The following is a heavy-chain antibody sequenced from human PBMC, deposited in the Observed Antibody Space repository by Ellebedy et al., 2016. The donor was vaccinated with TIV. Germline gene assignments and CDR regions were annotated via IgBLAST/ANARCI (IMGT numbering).Heavy chain of an antibody. D-gene: IGHD3-22*01. V-gene: IGHV3-48*02. Sequence: GESLKISXAASGFTFSSYSMNWVRQAPGKGLEWVSSISSSSSTIYYADSVKGRFTISRDNAKNSLYLQMNSLRDEDTAVYYCARDQDSMIVVAGGYYYYGMDVWGQGTTVTVSS. CDR1: GFTFSSYS. J-gene: IGHJ6*02. CDR3: ARDQDSMIVVAGGYYYYGMDV. CDR2: ISSSSSTI.